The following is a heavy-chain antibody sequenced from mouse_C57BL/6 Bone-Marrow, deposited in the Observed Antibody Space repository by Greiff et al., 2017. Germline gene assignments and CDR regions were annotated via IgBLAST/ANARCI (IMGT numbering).Heavy chain of an antibody. CDR3: ATLYYGSFYAMDY. Sequence: VKLVESGPGLVAPSQSLSITCTVSGFSFTSYGVDWVRQSAGKGLEWLGVIWGVGSTNYNSALKSRLSISKDNSKLQVSLKMNRLQSDDTAMYYCATLYYGSFYAMDYWGQGTSVTVSS. CDR1: GFSFTSYG. D-gene: IGHD1-1*01. J-gene: IGHJ4*01. CDR2: IWGVGST. V-gene: IGHV2-6*01.